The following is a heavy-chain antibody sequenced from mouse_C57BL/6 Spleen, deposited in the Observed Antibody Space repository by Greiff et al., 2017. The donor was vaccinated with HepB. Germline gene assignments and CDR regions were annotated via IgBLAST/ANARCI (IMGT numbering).Heavy chain of an antibody. V-gene: IGHV14-4*01. D-gene: IGHD1-1*01. CDR1: GFNIKDDY. Sequence: VQLKESGAELVRPGASVKLSCTASGFNIKDDYMHWVKQRPEQGLEWIGWIDPENGDTEYASKFQGKATITADTSSNTAYLQLSSLTSEDTAVYYCTTSVVATGTRFAYWGQGTLVTVSA. J-gene: IGHJ3*01. CDR2: IDPENGDT. CDR3: TTSVVATGTRFAY.